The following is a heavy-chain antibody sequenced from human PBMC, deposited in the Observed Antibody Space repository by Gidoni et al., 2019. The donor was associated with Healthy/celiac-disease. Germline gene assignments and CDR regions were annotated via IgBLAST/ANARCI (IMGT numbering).Heavy chain of an antibody. Sequence: QVQLQQWGAGLLKPSATLSLPCAVSGGSFSGYYWSWIRQPPGKGLEWIGEINHSGSTNYNPSLKSRVTISVDTSKNQFSLKLSSVTAADTAVYYCARGEAAAYYYYGMDVWGQGTTVTVSS. J-gene: IGHJ6*02. CDR1: GGSFSGYY. V-gene: IGHV4-34*01. D-gene: IGHD6-13*01. CDR2: INHSGST. CDR3: ARGEAAAYYYYGMDV.